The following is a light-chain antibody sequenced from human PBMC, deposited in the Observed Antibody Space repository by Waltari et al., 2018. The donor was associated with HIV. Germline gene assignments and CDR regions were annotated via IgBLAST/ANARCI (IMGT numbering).Light chain of an antibody. CDR1: RSNIGSNA. J-gene: IGLJ3*02. CDR3: SAWDDSLNGHWV. CDR2: SNN. Sequence: QSVLTQPPSASGTPGQTVIISCSGSRSNIGSNAVNWYQQLPGTAPKLLIYSNNERPSGVPDRFTGSKSGTSASLAISGLQSEDEADYYCSAWDDSLNGHWVFGGGTKVTVL. V-gene: IGLV1-44*01.